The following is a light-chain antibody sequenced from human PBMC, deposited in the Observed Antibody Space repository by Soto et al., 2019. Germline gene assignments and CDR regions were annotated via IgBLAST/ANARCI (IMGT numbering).Light chain of an antibody. V-gene: IGLV2-14*01. Sequence: QSALTQPASVSGSPGQSITISSTGTTSDVGGHNYVSWYQQYPDKAPKLMVYEVINRPSGVSNRFSGSKSGNTASLTISGLQAEDEADYYCISYSSSSTPWVFGGGTKLTVL. CDR1: TSDVGGHNY. CDR2: EVI. J-gene: IGLJ3*02. CDR3: ISYSSSSTPWV.